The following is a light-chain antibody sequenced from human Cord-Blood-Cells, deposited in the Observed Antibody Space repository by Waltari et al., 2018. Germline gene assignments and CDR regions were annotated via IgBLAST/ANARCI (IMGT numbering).Light chain of an antibody. CDR1: QSISSY. CDR3: QQSYSTPIT. CDR2: AAS. V-gene: IGKV1-39*01. J-gene: IGKJ5*01. Sequence: DIQMTQSPSSLSASVGDRVTITCRASQSISSYLNWYQQKPGKAPKLLIYAASSLQSGVPSRFSCSGSWTDFTLTISSLQPEDFATYFCQQSYSTPITFGQGTRLEIK.